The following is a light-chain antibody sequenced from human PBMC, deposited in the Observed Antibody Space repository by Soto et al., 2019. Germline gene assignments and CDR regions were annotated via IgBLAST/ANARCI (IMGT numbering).Light chain of an antibody. V-gene: IGLV1-44*01. J-gene: IGLJ3*02. Sequence: QSALTQPPSLYGTPGQRVTISCSGSNSNIGRYSVNWYQHFPGTAPKILIYSDDERPSWVPDRFSGSKSGTSAALALRGLQSEDEAEYDCAAWDDNRNGPLFGGGTKLTVL. CDR3: AAWDDNRNGPL. CDR1: NSNIGRYS. CDR2: SDD.